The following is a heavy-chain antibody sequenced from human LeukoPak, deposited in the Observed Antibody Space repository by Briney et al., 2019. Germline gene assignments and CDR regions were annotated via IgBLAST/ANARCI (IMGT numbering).Heavy chain of an antibody. Sequence: GGSLRLSCAASGFTFSDYYMSWIRQAPGKGLEWVSYISSSGTAIYYADSVKGRFTVSRDNAKNSLYLQMNSLRAEGTAVYYCARGLTGRYILTGYYNDYWGQGTLVTVSS. CDR3: ARGLTGRYILTGYYNDY. CDR2: ISSSGTAI. D-gene: IGHD3-9*01. CDR1: GFTFSDYY. V-gene: IGHV3-11*01. J-gene: IGHJ4*02.